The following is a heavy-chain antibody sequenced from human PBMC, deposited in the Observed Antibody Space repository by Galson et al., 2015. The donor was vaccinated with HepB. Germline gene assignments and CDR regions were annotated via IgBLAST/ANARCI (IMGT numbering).Heavy chain of an antibody. CDR3: ARGDSRVPFDY. V-gene: IGHV3-30-3*01. D-gene: IGHD3-10*02. CDR2: ISDDGNNK. Sequence: SLRLSCAGSGFTFGSYAMHWVRQAPGKGLEWVAVISDDGNNKHYADSVKGRFTISRDNSKNMVYLQMNSLRAEGTAVYYCARGDSRVPFDYWGQGTLVTVSS. CDR1: GFTFGSYA. J-gene: IGHJ4*02.